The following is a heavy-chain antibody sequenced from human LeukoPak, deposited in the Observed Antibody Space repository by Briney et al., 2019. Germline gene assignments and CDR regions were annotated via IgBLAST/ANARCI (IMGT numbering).Heavy chain of an antibody. CDR3: AKEYSGYDFDY. CDR2: TSGSGVNS. CDR1: GLTLRSYD. V-gene: IGHV3-23*01. D-gene: IGHD5-12*01. Sequence: GGSLRLSCAASGLTLRSYDMSWVRQAPGKGLEWVAATSGSGVNSYYADSVRGRFTISRDNSQNTLYLQMDSLRAEDTALYYCAKEYSGYDFDYWGQGTLVIVSS. J-gene: IGHJ4*02.